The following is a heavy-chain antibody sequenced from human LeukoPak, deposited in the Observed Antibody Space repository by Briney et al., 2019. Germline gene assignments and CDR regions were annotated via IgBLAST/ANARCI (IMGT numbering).Heavy chain of an antibody. J-gene: IGHJ4*02. CDR1: EFTFSSYG. V-gene: IGHV3-30*02. D-gene: IGHD6-13*01. CDR2: IRYDGSDR. Sequence: GGSLRLSCVASEFTFSSYGMHWVRQAPGKGLEWVAYIRYDGSDRYYADSVKGRFTISRDNSKNTLYLQMNSQRAEDTAVYYCAKERYSSSSLFAVTPFDYWGQGTRITVSS. CDR3: AKERYSSSSLFAVTPFDY.